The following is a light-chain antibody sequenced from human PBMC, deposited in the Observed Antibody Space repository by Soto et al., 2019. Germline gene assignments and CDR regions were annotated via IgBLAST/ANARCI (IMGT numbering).Light chain of an antibody. CDR1: SSDIGSYNF. Sequence: QSALTQPASVSGSPGQSITISCTGTSSDIGSYNFVSWYQQYPGKAPKLIIFDVSNRPSGISNRFFGSKSGNTVSLIISGLQAEDEADYYCSSCSSTSTTLFGGGTKVTVL. CDR2: DVS. V-gene: IGLV2-14*01. CDR3: SSCSSTSTTL. J-gene: IGLJ2*01.